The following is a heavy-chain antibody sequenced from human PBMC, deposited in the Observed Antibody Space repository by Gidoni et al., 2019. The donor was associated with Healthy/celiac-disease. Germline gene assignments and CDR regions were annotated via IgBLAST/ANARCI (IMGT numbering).Heavy chain of an antibody. D-gene: IGHD6-13*01. J-gene: IGHJ4*02. V-gene: IGHV4-34*01. CDR1: GWSFRGYY. CDR2: INHSGST. CDR3: ARGRIAAAGTFGGDDY. Sequence: QVQLQQWGAGLLKPAETLSLTCAVYGWSFRGYYWSWIRQPPGKGLEWIGEINHSGSTNYNPSLKSRVTISVDTSKNQFSLKLSSVTAADTAVYYCARGRIAAAGTFGGDDYWGQGTLVTVSS.